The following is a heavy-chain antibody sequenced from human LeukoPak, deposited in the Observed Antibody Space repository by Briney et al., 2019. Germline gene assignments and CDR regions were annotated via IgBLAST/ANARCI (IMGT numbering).Heavy chain of an antibody. CDR2: ISINGDST. Sequence: GGSLRLSCAASGFTFNTYRMHWVRQAPGKGLEYVSGISINGDSTYYVNSVKGRFTISRDNSKNTLHLQMGSLRAEDMAVYYCARDLLEFDYYYYMDVWGKGTTVTVSS. CDR3: ARDLLEFDYYYYMDV. D-gene: IGHD1-1*01. CDR1: GFTFNTYR. J-gene: IGHJ6*03. V-gene: IGHV3-64*01.